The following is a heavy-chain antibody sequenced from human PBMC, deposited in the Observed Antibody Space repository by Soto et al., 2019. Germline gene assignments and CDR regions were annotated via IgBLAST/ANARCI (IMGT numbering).Heavy chain of an antibody. J-gene: IGHJ6*02. CDR2: INPNSGGT. CDR1: GYTFTGYY. D-gene: IGHD2-2*01. CDR3: APLPLPAAMRYYYGMDV. V-gene: IGHV1-2*02. Sequence: ASVKVSCKASGYTFTGYYMHRVRQAPGQGLEWMGWINPNSGGTNYAQKFQGRVTMTRDTSISTAYMELSRLRSDDTAVYYCAPLPLPAAMRYYYGMDVWGQGPTVTVSS.